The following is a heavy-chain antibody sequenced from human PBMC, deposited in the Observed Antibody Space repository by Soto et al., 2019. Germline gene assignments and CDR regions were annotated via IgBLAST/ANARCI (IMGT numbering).Heavy chain of an antibody. J-gene: IGHJ4*02. CDR3: ARSDRGTIDY. V-gene: IGHV4-39*01. CDR2: IYYSGST. D-gene: IGHD3-16*01. CDR1: GGSISSSSYY. Sequence: TSETLSLTCTVSGGSISSSSYYWGWIRQPPGKGLEWIGSIYYSGSTYYNPSLKSRVTISVDTSKNQFSLKLSSVTAADTAVHYCARSDRGTIDYWGQGTLVTVSS.